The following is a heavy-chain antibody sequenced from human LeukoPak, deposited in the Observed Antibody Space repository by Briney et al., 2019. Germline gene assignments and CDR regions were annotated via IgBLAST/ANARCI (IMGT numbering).Heavy chain of an antibody. CDR1: GYSISGGYY. D-gene: IGHD5-24*01. Sequence: SETLSLTCTVSGYSISGGYYWGWIRQPPGKGLEWIGSIYHSGSTYYNPSLKSRVTISVDTSKNQFSLKLSSVTAADTAVYYCARLAHRWLHPRSPGNSYFDYWGQGTLVTVSS. CDR2: IYHSGST. J-gene: IGHJ4*02. CDR3: ARLAHRWLHPRSPGNSYFDY. V-gene: IGHV4-38-2*02.